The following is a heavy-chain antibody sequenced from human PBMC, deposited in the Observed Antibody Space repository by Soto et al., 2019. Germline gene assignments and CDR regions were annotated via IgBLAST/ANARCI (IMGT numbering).Heavy chain of an antibody. Sequence: GGSLRLSCAASGFTFSSYSMNWVRQAPGKGLEWVSYISSSSSTIYYADSVKGRFTISRDNAKNSLYLQMNSLRDEDTAVYYCARSTEDYDFWSGYRYYYYYGMDVWGQGTTVTVSS. V-gene: IGHV3-48*02. D-gene: IGHD3-3*01. CDR2: ISSSSSTI. CDR3: ARSTEDYDFWSGYRYYYYYGMDV. CDR1: GFTFSSYS. J-gene: IGHJ6*02.